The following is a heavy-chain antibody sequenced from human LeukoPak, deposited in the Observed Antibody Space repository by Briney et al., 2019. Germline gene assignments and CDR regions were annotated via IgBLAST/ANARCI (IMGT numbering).Heavy chain of an antibody. CDR2: IDYSGST. CDR3: ARVEIVVVTSDY. V-gene: IGHV4-39*01. J-gene: IGHJ4*02. CDR1: GGSISSSGYY. D-gene: IGHD3-22*01. Sequence: SETLSLTCTVSGGSISSSGYYWGWIRQPPGKGLEWIGSIDYSGSTYYNPSLKSRVTISVDTSKNQFSLKLTSVTAADTAMYYCARVEIVVVTSDYWGQGTLVTVSS.